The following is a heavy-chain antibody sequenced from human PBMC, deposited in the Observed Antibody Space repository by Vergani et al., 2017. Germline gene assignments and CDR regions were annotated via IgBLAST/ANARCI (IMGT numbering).Heavy chain of an antibody. Sequence: QVQLVQSGAEVKKPGSSVKVSCKASGGTFSSYAISWVRPAPGQGLEWMGWIIPIFGTANYAQKFQGRVPITADKSTSTAYMELSSLRSEDTAVYYCARARTYSSSWYFGGAFDIWGQGTMVTVSS. V-gene: IGHV1-69*06. CDR1: GGTFSSYA. D-gene: IGHD6-13*01. J-gene: IGHJ3*02. CDR2: IIPIFGTA. CDR3: ARARTYSSSWYFGGAFDI.